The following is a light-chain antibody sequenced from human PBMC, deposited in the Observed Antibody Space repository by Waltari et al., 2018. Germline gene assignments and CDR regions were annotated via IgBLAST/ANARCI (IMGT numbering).Light chain of an antibody. Sequence: DIQMTQSPSTLSASVGDRVTITCRASQSISTWLAWYQQKPGKAPKLLVYKASLLESGVPLRCSGRGSGTEFTLAISGLQPDDSATYYCQQFHNSWTFGQGTKVEIK. J-gene: IGKJ1*01. CDR1: QSISTW. CDR3: QQFHNSWT. CDR2: KAS. V-gene: IGKV1-5*03.